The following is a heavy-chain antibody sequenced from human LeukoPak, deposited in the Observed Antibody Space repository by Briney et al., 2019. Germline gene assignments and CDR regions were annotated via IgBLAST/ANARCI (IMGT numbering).Heavy chain of an antibody. D-gene: IGHD2-21*02. CDR1: SGSISSSNYC. V-gene: IGHV4-39*07. J-gene: IGHJ4*02. Sequence: SETLSLTCTVSSGSISSSNYCWGWIRQPPGKGLEWIGNIYYDGSTYYNPSLKSRVTISVDTSKNQFSLKLNSVTAADTAVYYCARSVTAPYYCFDNWGRGTLVTVSS. CDR3: ARSVTAPYYCFDN. CDR2: IYYDGST.